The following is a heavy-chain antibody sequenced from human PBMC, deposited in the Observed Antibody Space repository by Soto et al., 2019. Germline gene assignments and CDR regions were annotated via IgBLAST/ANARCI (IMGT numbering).Heavy chain of an antibody. D-gene: IGHD4-17*01. J-gene: IGHJ4*02. V-gene: IGHV3-74*01. CDR2: ISNDGSRI. CDR1: GFTFSNYW. Sequence: HPGGSLRLSCVASGFTFSNYWMQWVRQVPGKGLVWVSVISNDGSRISYADSVKGRFTISRDNAKNILNLEMNSLRAEDTAVYYCASVTTGHWGRGILVTVSS. CDR3: ASVTTGH.